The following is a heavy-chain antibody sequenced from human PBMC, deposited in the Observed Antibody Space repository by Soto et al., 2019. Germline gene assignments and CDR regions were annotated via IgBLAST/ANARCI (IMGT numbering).Heavy chain of an antibody. J-gene: IGHJ6*02. D-gene: IGHD2-15*01. CDR2: ISDSGST. Sequence: PSETLSLTCAFSDGSISSYYWSWIRQPPGKGLEWIGYISDSGSTKYNPSLQSRATISGDTSKNQFSLNLSSVTAADTAVYYCARVVAATRYYYYGMDVWGQGTTVTVSS. V-gene: IGHV4-59*13. CDR1: DGSISSYY. CDR3: ARVVAATRYYYYGMDV.